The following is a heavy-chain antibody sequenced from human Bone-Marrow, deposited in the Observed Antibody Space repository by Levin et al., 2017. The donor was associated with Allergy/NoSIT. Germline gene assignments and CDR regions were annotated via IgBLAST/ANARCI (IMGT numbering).Heavy chain of an antibody. V-gene: IGHV3-30-3*01. J-gene: IGHJ3*01. CDR3: ARDHSSGGYAFDV. D-gene: IGHD6-19*01. CDR1: GFTFSTCA. CDR2: ILYDGSNK. Sequence: GESLKISCAASGFTFSTCAMHWVRQAPGKGLEWLALILYDGSNKYYADSVKGRFTISRDNSKNTLYLQMNSLRTEDTAVYYCARDHSSGGYAFDVWGQGTTVTVSS.